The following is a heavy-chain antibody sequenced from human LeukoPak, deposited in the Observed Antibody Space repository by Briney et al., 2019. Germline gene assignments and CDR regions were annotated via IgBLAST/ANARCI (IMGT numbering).Heavy chain of an antibody. CDR2: IYYSGST. J-gene: IGHJ4*02. D-gene: IGHD6-13*01. CDR1: GGSISSYY. CDR3: ARMAAAGIDY. V-gene: IGHV4-59*01. Sequence: PSETLSLTCTVSGGSISSYYWSWIRQPPGKGLEWIGYIYYSGSTNYNPSLKSRGTISVDTSKNQFSLKLSSVTAADTAVYYCARMAAAGIDYWGQGTLVTVSS.